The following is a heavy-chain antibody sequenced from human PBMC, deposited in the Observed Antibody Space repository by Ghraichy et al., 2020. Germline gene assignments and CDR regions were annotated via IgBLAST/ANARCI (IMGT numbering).Heavy chain of an antibody. CDR1: GFTFSSYV. CDR3: GTTNV. J-gene: IGHJ6*02. Sequence: GGSLRLTCAASGFTFSSYVMNWVRQAPGKGLEWVSSISSSSSYMWYADSVRGRFTISRDNAKNSLYLQMNSLRAEDTPVYYCGTTNVWGQGTTVTVSS. V-gene: IGHV3-21*01. CDR2: ISSSSSYM. D-gene: IGHD5-12*01.